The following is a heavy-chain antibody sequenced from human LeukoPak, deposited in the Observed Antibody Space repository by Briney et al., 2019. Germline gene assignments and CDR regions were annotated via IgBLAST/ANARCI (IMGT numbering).Heavy chain of an antibody. CDR3: ARAVLLYDSSGYYYFDY. V-gene: IGHV1-46*01. CDR1: GYTFTTNY. J-gene: IGHJ4*02. D-gene: IGHD3-22*01. Sequence: GPSVKVSCKASGYTFTTNYIHWVRQAPGQGIEWMGTINPSAGSTSYAQNFQDIVTMTRDTSTNSVYMELSSLRSEHTAVYSCARAVLLYDSSGYYYFDYWGQGTLVTVSS. CDR2: INPSAGST.